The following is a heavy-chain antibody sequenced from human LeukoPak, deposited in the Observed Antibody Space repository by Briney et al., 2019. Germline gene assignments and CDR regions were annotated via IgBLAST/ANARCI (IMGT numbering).Heavy chain of an antibody. J-gene: IGHJ4*02. CDR3: AREVMVRGIPFDY. D-gene: IGHD3-10*01. V-gene: IGHV1-18*01. Sequence: ASVKVSCKASGYTFTSYGISWVRQAPGQGLEWMGWISVYNGKTNYAQKLQGRVTMTTETSTSTAYLELRSLRFDDTALYYCAREVMVRGIPFDYLGQGTLVTVSS. CDR1: GYTFTSYG. CDR2: ISVYNGKT.